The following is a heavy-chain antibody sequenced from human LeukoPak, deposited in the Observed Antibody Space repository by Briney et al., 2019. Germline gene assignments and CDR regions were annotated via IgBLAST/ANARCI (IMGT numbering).Heavy chain of an antibody. CDR3: ARSGSCPYCSGGSCYSKSYYGMDV. V-gene: IGHV4-59*01. Sequence: SETLSLTCTVPGGSISSYYWSWIPQPLGKGLEWIGYIYYSGSTNYNPSLKSRVTISVDTSKNQCSLKLSSVTAADTAVYYCARSGSCPYCSGGSCYSKSYYGMDVWGQGTTVTVSS. D-gene: IGHD2-15*01. CDR2: IYYSGST. CDR1: GGSISSYY. J-gene: IGHJ6*02.